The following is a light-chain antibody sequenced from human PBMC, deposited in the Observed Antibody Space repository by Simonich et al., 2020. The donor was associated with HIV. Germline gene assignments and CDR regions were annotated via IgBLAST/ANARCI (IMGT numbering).Light chain of an antibody. CDR1: SGINVGTYR. V-gene: IGLV5-45*01. CDR3: MIWHSSAYV. Sequence: QAVLTQPASLSASLGASASLTCTLRSGINVGTYRIYWYQQKPGSPPKYLLRNKSDSVNQQGSGVPRRFSGSKDASANAGILLISGLQSEDEADYYCMIWHSSAYVFGTGTKVTVL. J-gene: IGLJ1*01. CDR2: NKSDSVN.